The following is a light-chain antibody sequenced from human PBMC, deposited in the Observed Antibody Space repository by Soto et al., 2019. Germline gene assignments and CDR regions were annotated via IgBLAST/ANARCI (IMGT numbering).Light chain of an antibody. J-gene: IGLJ1*01. CDR1: TGAVTNGHY. Sequence: QAVVTQAPSLTVSPGGTVTLTCGSSTGAVTNGHYPYWFQQKPGQAPRTLIYDTTNRHSWTPARFSGSLLGGKAALTLSGAQPEDEAEHYCLLSYNGPYVFGTGTKVTVL. CDR2: DTT. V-gene: IGLV7-46*01. CDR3: LLSYNGPYV.